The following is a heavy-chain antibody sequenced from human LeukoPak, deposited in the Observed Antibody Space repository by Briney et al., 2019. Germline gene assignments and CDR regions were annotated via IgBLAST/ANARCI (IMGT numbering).Heavy chain of an antibody. CDR1: GFSVSSNY. Sequence: GGSLRLSCAASGFSVSSNYVTWVRQPPGKGLEWVSVIYSDGSTYYADSVKGRFTISRDDAKNSLYLQMNSLRAGDTAVYYCVRDRRYCGSTDCVGLFDNWGPGTLVTVSS. D-gene: IGHD2-2*01. CDR3: VRDRRYCGSTDCVGLFDN. J-gene: IGHJ4*02. CDR2: IYSDGST. V-gene: IGHV3-53*01.